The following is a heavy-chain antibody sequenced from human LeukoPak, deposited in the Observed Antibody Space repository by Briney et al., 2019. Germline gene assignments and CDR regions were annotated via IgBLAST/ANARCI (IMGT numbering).Heavy chain of an antibody. CDR1: GYSISSGYY. CDR2: IYHSGST. V-gene: IGHV4-38-2*01. J-gene: IGHJ4*02. Sequence: SETLSLTCAVSGYSISSGYYWGWIRQPPGKGLEWIGSIYHSGSTYYNPSLKSRGTISVDTSKNQFSLKLSSVTAADTAVYYCASRSSYFDYWGQGTLVTVSS. CDR3: ASRSSYFDY.